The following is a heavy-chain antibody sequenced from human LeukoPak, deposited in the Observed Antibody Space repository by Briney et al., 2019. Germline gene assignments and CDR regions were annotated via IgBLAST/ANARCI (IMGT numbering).Heavy chain of an antibody. CDR3: ARDTHSCFDY. J-gene: IGHJ4*02. CDR1: GLTFSGYW. Sequence: PGGSLRLSCAASGLTFSGYWMHWVRQAPGKGLVWVSGIDNHGSSTYSADSVKGRFTISRDNAKNTLYLQMNSLRAEDTAVYYCARDTHSCFDYWGQGTPVTVSS. CDR2: IDNHGSST. V-gene: IGHV3-74*01. D-gene: IGHD2-15*01.